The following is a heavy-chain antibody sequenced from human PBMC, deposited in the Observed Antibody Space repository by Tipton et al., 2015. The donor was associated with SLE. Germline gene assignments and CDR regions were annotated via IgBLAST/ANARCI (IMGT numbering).Heavy chain of an antibody. Sequence: LRLSCTVSGGSIRSGGYYWNWNRPHPEKGPEWFGHMYFSGTTYHNPPLEGGVIMLIDMSKNHFSLGLPSLTAADTTIYYCARDPYFGLDVWGQGTTVIVSS. CDR1: GGSIRSGGYY. J-gene: IGHJ6*02. D-gene: IGHD3-10*01. CDR2: MYFSGTT. CDR3: ARDPYFGLDV. V-gene: IGHV4-31*02.